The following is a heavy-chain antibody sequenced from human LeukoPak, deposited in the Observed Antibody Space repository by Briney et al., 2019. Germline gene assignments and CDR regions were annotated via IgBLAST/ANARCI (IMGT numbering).Heavy chain of an antibody. V-gene: IGHV4-61*08. J-gene: IGHJ3*02. D-gene: IGHD5-18*01. CDR1: GGSVSSDGFY. CDR2: IYYSGST. Sequence: SETLSLTCTVSGGSVSSDGFYWTWIRQPPGKGLEWIGYIYYSGSTNYNPSLKSRVTISVDTSKNQFSLKLSSVTAADTAVYYCAREMITEDTAMVTFMIGAFDIWGQGTMVTVSS. CDR3: AREMITEDTAMVTFMIGAFDI.